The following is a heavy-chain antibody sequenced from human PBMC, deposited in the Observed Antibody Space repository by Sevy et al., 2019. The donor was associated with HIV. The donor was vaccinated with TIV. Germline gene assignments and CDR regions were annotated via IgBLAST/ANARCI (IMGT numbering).Heavy chain of an antibody. CDR1: GFSFSKYA. CDR3: AKRRVQSGLAGGGANYGWDV. D-gene: IGHD2-8*02. J-gene: IGHJ6*02. Sequence: GESLKISCAASGFSFSKYAMRWVRQAPGKGLEWVSTLIGGGSSTYYADSVAGRFTISRDNSRNTLYLQMNSLRAEDTAVYYCAKRRVQSGLAGGGANYGWDVCGQGPTVTVSS. CDR2: LIGGGSST. V-gene: IGHV3-23*01.